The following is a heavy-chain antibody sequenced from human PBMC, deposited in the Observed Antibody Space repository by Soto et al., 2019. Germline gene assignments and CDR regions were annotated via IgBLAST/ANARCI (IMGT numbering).Heavy chain of an antibody. CDR3: ARHNCFDP. J-gene: IGHJ5*02. V-gene: IGHV4-4*02. CDR2: IHQSEMYPNPFF. Sequence: TSETLSLTCAVSGDTISGAMWWSWVRQPPGKGLEWIGEIHQSEMYPNPFFSYNPSRKSRVTISMDKSKNQFSLTLNSVTAADTAADYCARHNCFDPWGQETRVSVSS. CDR1: GDTISGAMW.